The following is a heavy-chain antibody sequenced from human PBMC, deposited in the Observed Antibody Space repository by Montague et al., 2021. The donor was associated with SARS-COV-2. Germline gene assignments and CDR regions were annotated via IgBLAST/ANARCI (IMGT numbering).Heavy chain of an antibody. J-gene: IGHJ6*02. D-gene: IGHD3-16*01. CDR3: ARAQGGNYYYGMDV. V-gene: IGHV3-30-3*01. CDR1: GFTFSSYA. Sequence: SLRLSCAASGFTFSSYAMHWVRQAPGKGLEWVAVISYDGSNKYYADSVKGRLTISRDNSKNTLYLQMNSLRVEDTAVYYCARAQGGNYYYGMDVWGQGTTVTVSS. CDR2: ISYDGSNK.